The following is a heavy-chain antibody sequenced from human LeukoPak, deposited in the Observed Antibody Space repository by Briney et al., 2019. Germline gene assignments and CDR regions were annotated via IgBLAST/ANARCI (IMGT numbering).Heavy chain of an antibody. J-gene: IGHJ3*02. D-gene: IGHD1-26*01. CDR1: GFTFSSCA. Sequence: GGSLRLSCAASGFTFSSCAMSWVRQAPGKGLEWVSGISDGGGTTNYADAVKGRFTISRDESKNTLFLQMNSLRAEDTAMYYCARDQGPLGGSYYIGLGAFDIWGQGTMVTVSS. CDR3: ARDQGPLGGSYYIGLGAFDI. V-gene: IGHV3-23*01. CDR2: ISDGGGTT.